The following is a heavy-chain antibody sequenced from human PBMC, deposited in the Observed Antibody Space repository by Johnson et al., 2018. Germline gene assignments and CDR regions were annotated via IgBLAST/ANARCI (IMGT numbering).Heavy chain of an antibody. D-gene: IGHD3-22*01. V-gene: IGHV3-30*03. CDR3: SRDRIKQLWLRCLGDAFDI. Sequence: QVQLQESGGGVVQXGRSXRVXCAASGFIFSDFAMHWVRQAPGKGLEWVAVISYAGGHKTYADFVKGRFTFSRDNSINTLLLHMNTLRAEDTAVYYCSRDRIKQLWLRCLGDAFDIWGQGTTVAVSP. CDR1: GFIFSDFA. J-gene: IGHJ3*02. CDR2: ISYAGGHK.